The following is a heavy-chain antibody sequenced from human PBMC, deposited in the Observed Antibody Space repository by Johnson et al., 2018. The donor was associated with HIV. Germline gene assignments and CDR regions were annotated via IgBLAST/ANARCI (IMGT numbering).Heavy chain of an antibody. J-gene: IGHJ3*02. D-gene: IGHD1-26*01. CDR3: ASASSGSYYDQEPFDACDI. CDR2: ISWNSGNI. V-gene: IGHV3-9*01. CDR1: GFTFDDYA. Sequence: VQLVESGGGLVQPGRSLRLSCAASGFTFDDYAMHWVRQAPGKGLEWVSGISWNSGNIGYADSVKGRFTISRDNAKNSLYLQMNSLRAEDTAVYYCASASSGSYYDQEPFDACDIWGQWTMVTVSS.